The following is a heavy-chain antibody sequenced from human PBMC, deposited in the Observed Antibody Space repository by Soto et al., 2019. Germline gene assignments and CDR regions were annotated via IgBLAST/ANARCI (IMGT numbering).Heavy chain of an antibody. Sequence: ASVKVSCKTSGYTFTDYYTHWVRQAPGQGLEWMGWMNPKSGGAYFAQTFQGRVTLTRDTSIGTVYTEVHSLTSDDTPVYVCTSENIENSDGHYVAFEIWAQGTTV. D-gene: IGHD5-18*01. CDR3: TSENIENSDGHYVAFEI. J-gene: IGHJ3*02. CDR2: MNPKSGGA. V-gene: IGHV1-2*02. CDR1: GYTFTDYY.